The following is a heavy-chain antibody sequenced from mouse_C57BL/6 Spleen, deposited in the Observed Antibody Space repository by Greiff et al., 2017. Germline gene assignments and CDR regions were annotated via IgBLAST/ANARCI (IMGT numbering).Heavy chain of an antibody. J-gene: IGHJ2*01. Sequence: EVQLQQSGPGLVKPSQSLSLTCSVTGYSITSGYYWNWIRQFPGNKLEWMGYISYDGSNNYNPSLKNRISITRDTSKNQFFLKLNSVTTEDTATYYCARDGGYYLLHFDYWGQGTTLTVST. D-gene: IGHD2-3*01. CDR1: GYSITSGYY. CDR3: ARDGGYYLLHFDY. CDR2: ISYDGSN. V-gene: IGHV3-6*01.